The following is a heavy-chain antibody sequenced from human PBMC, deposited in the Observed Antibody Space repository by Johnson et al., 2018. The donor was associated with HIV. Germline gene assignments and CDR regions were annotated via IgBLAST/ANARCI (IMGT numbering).Heavy chain of an antibody. J-gene: IGHJ3*01. CDR1: GFTFSNAW. D-gene: IGHD2-15*01. Sequence: VQLVESGGGVVQPGRSLRLSCAASGFTFSNAWMTWVRQAPGKGLEWVSSIGYSASDTYYADSVKGRFTISRDNSNNRLYLQMNSLSTEDTAIYYCEGYCSGGACYSGVSAFDVWGHGTMVTVSS. CDR3: EGYCSGGACYSGVSAFDV. V-gene: IGHV3-23*04. CDR2: IGYSASDT.